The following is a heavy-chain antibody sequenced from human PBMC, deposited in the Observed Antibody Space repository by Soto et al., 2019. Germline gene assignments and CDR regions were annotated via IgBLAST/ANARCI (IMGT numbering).Heavy chain of an antibody. CDR3: ARSDTQPGFFDY. J-gene: IGHJ4*02. Sequence: ASVKVSCKASGYTFTSYGISWVRQAPGQGLEWMGWISAYNGNTNYAQKFQGRVTMTTDTSTSTAYMELRSLRSDDTAVYYCARSDTQPGFFDYWGQGTLVTAPQ. V-gene: IGHV1-18*01. CDR1: GYTFTSYG. CDR2: ISAYNGNT.